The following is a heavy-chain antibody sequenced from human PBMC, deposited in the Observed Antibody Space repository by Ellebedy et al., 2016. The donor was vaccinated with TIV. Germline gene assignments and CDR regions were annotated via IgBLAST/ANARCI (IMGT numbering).Heavy chain of an antibody. Sequence: LRLSXAVSGGSIRSDGFSWNWIRQPPGKGLEWIGSIYDSGSTNYNPSLKGRVAISIDTSKNQFSLKLSSVTAADTAVYYCARLGLGYYDSSGLYYGDYWGQGTLVTVSS. CDR2: IYDSGST. V-gene: IGHV4-30-2*01. J-gene: IGHJ4*02. D-gene: IGHD3-22*01. CDR1: GGSIRSDGFS. CDR3: ARLGLGYYDSSGLYYGDY.